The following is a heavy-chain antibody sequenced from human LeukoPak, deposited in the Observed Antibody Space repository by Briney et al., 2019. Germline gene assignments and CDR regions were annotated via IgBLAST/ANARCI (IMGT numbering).Heavy chain of an antibody. Sequence: GGSLRLSCAASGFTFSDYYMSWIRQAPGKGLEWVSYISSSGSTIYYADSVKGRFTISRDNSKNTLYLQMNSLRAEDTAVYYCARDSGKYYYDSSGYYPHYWGQGTLVTVSS. CDR1: GFTFSDYY. D-gene: IGHD3-22*01. J-gene: IGHJ4*02. CDR3: ARDSGKYYYDSSGYYPHY. V-gene: IGHV3-11*04. CDR2: ISSSGSTI.